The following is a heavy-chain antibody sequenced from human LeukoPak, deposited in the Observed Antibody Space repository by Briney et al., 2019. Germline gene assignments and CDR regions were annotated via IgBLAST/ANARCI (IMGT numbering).Heavy chain of an antibody. Sequence: PSETLSLSCNVSGVSINIYYWSWLRRTPGKGLEWIGRSHGSGSTNYNPSLKNRVTISIDKSKKSLSLSPTSVTAADTALYFCARDGDYDCGVFDVWGQGTLVTVSS. D-gene: IGHD3-22*01. CDR3: ARDGDYDCGVFDV. CDR1: GVSINIYY. V-gene: IGHV4-4*07. CDR2: SHGSGST. J-gene: IGHJ4*02.